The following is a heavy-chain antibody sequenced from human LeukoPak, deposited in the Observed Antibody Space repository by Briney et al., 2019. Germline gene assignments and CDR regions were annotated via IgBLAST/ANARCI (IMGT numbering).Heavy chain of an antibody. D-gene: IGHD1-26*01. J-gene: IGHJ4*02. V-gene: IGHV4-34*01. CDR1: GGSFSGYY. Sequence: KPSETLSLTCAVYGGSFSGYYWSWIRQPPGKGLEWIGEINHSGSTNYNPSLKSRVTISVDTSKNQFSLKLSSVTAADTAVYYCARVAIVGATGFDYWGQGTLVTVSS. CDR2: INHSGST. CDR3: ARVAIVGATGFDY.